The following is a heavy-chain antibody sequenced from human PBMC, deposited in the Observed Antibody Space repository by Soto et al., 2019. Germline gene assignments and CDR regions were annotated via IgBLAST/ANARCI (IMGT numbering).Heavy chain of an antibody. CDR2: ISGSGGST. CDR3: AKDGMDTAMGDY. D-gene: IGHD5-18*01. Sequence: GGPLRIPCAAPGFTFSGYAISWVRKAPGKGLEWVSAISGSGGSTYYADSVKGRFTISRDNSKNTLYLQMNSLRAEDTAVYYCAKDGMDTAMGDYWGQGTLVTVSS. CDR1: GFTFSGYA. V-gene: IGHV3-23*01. J-gene: IGHJ4*02.